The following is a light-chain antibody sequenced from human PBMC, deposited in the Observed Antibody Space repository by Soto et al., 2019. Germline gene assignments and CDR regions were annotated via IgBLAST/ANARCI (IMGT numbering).Light chain of an antibody. CDR3: LQSYNTPRT. CDR2: DAS. J-gene: IGKJ1*01. Sequence: DIQMTQSPSSLSASVGDRVTITCRASQSISTYLNWYQQKPGKAPKLLIYDASSLQSGVPSRFSGGGSATDFTLTISSLQPEDFAAYYCLQSYNTPRTFGQGTKVEIK. V-gene: IGKV1-39*01. CDR1: QSISTY.